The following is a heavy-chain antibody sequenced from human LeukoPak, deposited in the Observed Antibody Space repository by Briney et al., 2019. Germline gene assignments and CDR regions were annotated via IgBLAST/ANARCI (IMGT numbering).Heavy chain of an antibody. V-gene: IGHV3-74*01. CDR3: ARAPSEVGGYYPEYFRH. J-gene: IGHJ1*01. D-gene: IGHD3-22*01. CDR2: IKSDGKT. CDR1: GFTFSRYW. Sequence: PGGSLRLSCEASGFTFSRYWMHWVRQAPGKGLVWVSRIKSDGKTNYADSVKGRFTISRDNAKNTVSLQMDSLRAEDTGVYYCARAPSEVGGYYPEYFRHWGQGTLFTVSS.